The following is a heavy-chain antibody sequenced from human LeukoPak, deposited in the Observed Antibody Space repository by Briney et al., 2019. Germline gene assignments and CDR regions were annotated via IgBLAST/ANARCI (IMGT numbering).Heavy chain of an antibody. J-gene: IGHJ4*02. V-gene: IGHV3-48*04. CDR1: GFTFSSYS. CDR2: ISSSSSTI. CDR3: ARDPAIVGAPDY. D-gene: IGHD1-26*01. Sequence: GGSLRLSCAASGFTFSSYSMNRVRQAPGKGLEGVSYISSSSSTIYYADSVKGRFTISRDNAKNSLYLQMSSLRAEDTAVYYCARDPAIVGAPDYWGQGTLVTVSS.